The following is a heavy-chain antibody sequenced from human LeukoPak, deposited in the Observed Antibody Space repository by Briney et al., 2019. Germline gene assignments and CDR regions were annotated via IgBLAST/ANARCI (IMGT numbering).Heavy chain of an antibody. Sequence: ASVKVSCKASGYTFTSYAMNWVRQAPGQGLEWMGWINTKTGNPMYAQGFTGRFVFSLDTSVSTTYVQISSLKAEDTAVYYCARARYFDSSGYYYYFDYWGQGTLVTVSS. J-gene: IGHJ4*02. CDR2: INTKTGNP. V-gene: IGHV7-4-1*02. D-gene: IGHD3-22*01. CDR1: GYTFTSYA. CDR3: ARARYFDSSGYYYYFDY.